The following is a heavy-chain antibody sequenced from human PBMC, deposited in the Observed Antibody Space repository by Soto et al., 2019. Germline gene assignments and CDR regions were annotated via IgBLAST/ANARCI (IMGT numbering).Heavy chain of an antibody. Sequence: SETLSLTCTVSGGSVSSGSYYWSWIRQPPGKGLEWIGYIYYSGSTNYNPSLKSRVTISVDTSKNQFSLKLSSVTAADTAVYYCARGNYYDSSGYYPPYFQHWGQGTLVTVS. CDR3: ARGNYYDSSGYYPPYFQH. V-gene: IGHV4-61*01. CDR1: GGSVSSGSYY. J-gene: IGHJ1*01. D-gene: IGHD3-22*01. CDR2: IYYSGST.